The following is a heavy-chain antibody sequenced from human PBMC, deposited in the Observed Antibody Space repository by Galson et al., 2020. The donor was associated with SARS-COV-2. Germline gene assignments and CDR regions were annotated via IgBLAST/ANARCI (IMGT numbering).Heavy chain of an antibody. Sequence: GESLKISCAASGITFSSYGMHWVRQAPGKGLEWVAVISYDGSNKYYADSVKGRFTISRDNSKNTLYLQMNSLRAEDTAVYYCASSLLLFFDYCGQGTLVSVSS. CDR2: ISYDGSNK. J-gene: IGHJ4*02. V-gene: IGHV3-30*03. CDR1: GITFSSYG. CDR3: ASSLLLFFDY. D-gene: IGHD2-15*01.